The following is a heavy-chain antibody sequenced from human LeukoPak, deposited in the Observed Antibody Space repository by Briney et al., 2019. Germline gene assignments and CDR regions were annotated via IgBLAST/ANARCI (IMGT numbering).Heavy chain of an antibody. CDR3: ARVMTPHLSAIDAFDI. Sequence: GGSLRLSCAASGFTFSSYSMNWVRQAPGKGLEWVSSISSSSSYIYYADSVKGRFTISRDNAKNSLYLQMNSLRAEDTAVYYCARVMTPHLSAIDAFDIWGQGTMVTVSS. V-gene: IGHV3-21*01. CDR2: ISSSSSYI. J-gene: IGHJ3*02. D-gene: IGHD3-16*01. CDR1: GFTFSSYS.